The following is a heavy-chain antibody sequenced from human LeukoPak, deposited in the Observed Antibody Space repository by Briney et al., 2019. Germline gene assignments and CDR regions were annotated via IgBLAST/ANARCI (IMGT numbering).Heavy chain of an antibody. CDR3: AREGQGYCSGGSCYNRNWFDP. Sequence: SVKVSCKASGGTFSSYAISWVRQAPGQGLEWMGRIIPILGIANYAQKFQGRVTITADKSTSTAYMELSSLRSEDTAVYYCAREGQGYCSGGSCYNRNWFDPWGQGTLVTVSS. D-gene: IGHD2-15*01. J-gene: IGHJ5*02. V-gene: IGHV1-69*04. CDR2: IIPILGIA. CDR1: GGTFSSYA.